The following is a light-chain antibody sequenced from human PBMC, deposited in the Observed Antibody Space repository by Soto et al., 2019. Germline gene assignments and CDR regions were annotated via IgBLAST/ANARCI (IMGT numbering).Light chain of an antibody. V-gene: IGKV3-11*01. Sequence: EIVLTQSPATLSLSPGERATLSCRASQSVNSNLAWYQQRPGQAPRLLIYEASNRATGIPARFSGSGSGTDFTLTISDLEPEDSAVYYCQQLASWPPLTFGGGTKVEIK. CDR2: EAS. CDR3: QQLASWPPLT. CDR1: QSVNSN. J-gene: IGKJ4*01.